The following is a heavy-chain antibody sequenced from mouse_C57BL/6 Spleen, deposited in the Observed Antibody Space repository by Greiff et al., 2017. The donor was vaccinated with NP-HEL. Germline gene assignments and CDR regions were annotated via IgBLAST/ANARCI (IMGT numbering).Heavy chain of an antibody. D-gene: IGHD1-1*01. J-gene: IGHJ3*01. CDR1: GYTFTSYW. Sequence: QVQLQQSGAELVKPGASVKLSCKASGYTFTSYWMQWVKQRPGQGLEWIGEIDPSDSYTNYNQKFKGKATLTVDTSSSTAYMQLSSLTSEDSAVYYCARSIHYYGSSPWFAYWGQGTLVTVSA. CDR2: IDPSDSYT. V-gene: IGHV1-50*01. CDR3: ARSIHYYGSSPWFAY.